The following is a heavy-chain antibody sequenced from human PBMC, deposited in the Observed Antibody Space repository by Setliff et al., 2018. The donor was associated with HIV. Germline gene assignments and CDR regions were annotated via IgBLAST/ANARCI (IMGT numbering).Heavy chain of an antibody. CDR1: SGSITNDNYY. V-gene: IGHV4-39*07. J-gene: IGHJ6*03. CDR3: ATHGSRYYCYMDV. Sequence: SETLSLTCSVSSGSITNDNYYWAWIRQPPGKGLEWLASFYFTGTTHYNPSHKSRLTISIDRSKNQISLAVRSVTAADTAVYYCATHGSRYYCYMDVWGKGTTVTVSS. D-gene: IGHD6-19*01. CDR2: FYFTGTT.